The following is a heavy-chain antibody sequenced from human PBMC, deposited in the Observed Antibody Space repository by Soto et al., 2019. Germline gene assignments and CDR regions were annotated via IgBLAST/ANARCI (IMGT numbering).Heavy chain of an antibody. V-gene: IGHV4-59*08. Sequence: SETLSLTCTFSGGSISSYYWSLIRQPPGKGLEWIGYIYYSGSTNYNPSLKSRVTISVDTSKNQFSLKLSSVTAADTAVYYCARRYGSSSANWFDPWGQGTLVTVSS. CDR2: IYYSGST. CDR1: GGSISSYY. J-gene: IGHJ5*02. D-gene: IGHD6-6*01. CDR3: ARRYGSSSANWFDP.